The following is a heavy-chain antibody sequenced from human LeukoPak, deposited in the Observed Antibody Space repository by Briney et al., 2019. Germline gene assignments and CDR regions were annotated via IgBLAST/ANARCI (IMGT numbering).Heavy chain of an antibody. V-gene: IGHV4-59*11. CDR3: ARDADGYLDY. CDR1: GGSIRTHY. J-gene: IGHJ4*02. CDR2: IYQSGNT. Sequence: SETLSLTCTVSGGSIRTHYWGWIRQPPGKGLEWIAYIYQSGNTNYNPSLKSRVTMSVDTSKNQFSLKLSSVTAADTAVYYGARDADGYLDYWGQGTLVTVSS. D-gene: IGHD3-22*01.